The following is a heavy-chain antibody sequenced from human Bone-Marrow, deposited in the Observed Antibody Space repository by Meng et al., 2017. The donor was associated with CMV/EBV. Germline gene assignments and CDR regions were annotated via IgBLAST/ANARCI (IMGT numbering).Heavy chain of an antibody. CDR1: GFSFTTFY. V-gene: IGHV1-46*01. J-gene: IGHJ5*02. CDR2: IIPSGGRT. D-gene: IGHD7-27*01. CDR3: ARVLDLGIDNWFDP. Sequence: SGFSFTTFYMHWLRQAPGRGLEWMGRIIPSGGRTDYAQKFQGRLTITRDTSTSTVYMELSSLGSDDTAVYYCARVLDLGIDNWFDPWGQGTLVTVSS.